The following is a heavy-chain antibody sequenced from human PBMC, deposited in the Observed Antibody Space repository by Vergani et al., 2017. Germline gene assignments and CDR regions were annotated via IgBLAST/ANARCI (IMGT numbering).Heavy chain of an antibody. CDR1: GFNFGEYG. V-gene: IGHV3-49*04. CDR3: AVEIYDYGGSRDFDY. J-gene: IGHJ4*02. Sequence: EVQLVESGGDLVQPGRSLRLSCQTSGFNFGEYGVSWVRQAPGKGLEWIGFIRSKTYGATTEYAASVRGRFTLSRDDSKGIAYLQMSSLKKEDTAVYRCAVEIYDYGGSRDFDYWGQGTLVVVSS. D-gene: IGHD4-23*01. CDR2: IRSKTYGATT.